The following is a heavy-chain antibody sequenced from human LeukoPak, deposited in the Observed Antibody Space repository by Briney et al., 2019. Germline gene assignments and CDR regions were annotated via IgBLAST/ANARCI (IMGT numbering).Heavy chain of an antibody. CDR3: GRVGSWGVRWFDP. J-gene: IGHJ5*02. CDR2: INHSGST. D-gene: IGHD6-13*01. Sequence: SETLSLTCAVYGGSFSGYYWSWIRQPPGKGLEWIGEINHSGSTNYNPSLKSRVTISVDTSKNQFSLKLSSVTAADTAVYYCGRVGSWGVRWFDPWGQGTLVTVSS. V-gene: IGHV4-34*01. CDR1: GGSFSGYY.